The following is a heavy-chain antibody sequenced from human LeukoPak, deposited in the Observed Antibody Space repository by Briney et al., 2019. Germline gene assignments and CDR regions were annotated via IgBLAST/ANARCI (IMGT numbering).Heavy chain of an antibody. CDR3: AKVAGGNPNRHYYCYYMDV. V-gene: IGHV3-23*01. CDR2: ISGSGGST. D-gene: IGHD4-23*01. J-gene: IGHJ6*03. Sequence: GGSLRLSCAASGFTFSCYAMSWVRQAPGKWLEWVSAISGSGGSTYYADSVKGRFTISRDNSKNTLYLQMNSLRAEDTAVYYCAKVAGGNPNRHYYCYYMDVWGKGTTVTVSS. CDR1: GFTFSCYA.